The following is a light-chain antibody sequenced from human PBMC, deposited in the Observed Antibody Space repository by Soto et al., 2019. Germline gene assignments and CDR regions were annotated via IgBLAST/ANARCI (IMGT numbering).Light chain of an antibody. CDR3: QQYGSPPIT. CDR2: GAS. Sequence: EIVMTQSPATLSVSPGERATLSCRASQSVSSNLAWYQQKPGQAPRLLIYGASTRATGIPDRFSGSGSGTDFTLTIGGLEPEDFAVYYCQQYGSPPITFGQGTRLEIK. V-gene: IGKV3-20*01. J-gene: IGKJ5*01. CDR1: QSVSSN.